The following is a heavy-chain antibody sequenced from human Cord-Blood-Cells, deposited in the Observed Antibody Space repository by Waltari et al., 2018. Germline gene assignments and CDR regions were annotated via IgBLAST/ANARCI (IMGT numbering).Heavy chain of an antibody. CDR3: ARVYSSSWYYFDY. D-gene: IGHD6-13*01. J-gene: IGHJ4*02. CDR1: GGTFSSYA. Sequence: QVQLVQSGAEVKKPGSSVKVSCKASGGTFSSYAISWVRQDPGQGLEWMGGIIPIVGTANDAEKFQGRGTITADESTSTAYMELSSLRSEETAVYYCARVYSSSWYYFDYWGQGTLVTVSS. CDR2: IIPIVGTA. V-gene: IGHV1-69*01.